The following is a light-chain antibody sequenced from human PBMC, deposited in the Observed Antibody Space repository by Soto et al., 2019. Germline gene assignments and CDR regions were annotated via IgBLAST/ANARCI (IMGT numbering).Light chain of an antibody. CDR2: EVD. CDR3: RSYTGINTAV. Sequence: QSALTQPASVSGSPGQSVSISCTGSTSDVGVYNYVAWYQHKPGKAPRLLIYEVDHRPSGISPRFSGSKSGNTASLTISGLQAEDEADYYCRSYTGINTAVFGGGTKLTVL. V-gene: IGLV2-14*01. J-gene: IGLJ3*02. CDR1: TSDVGVYNY.